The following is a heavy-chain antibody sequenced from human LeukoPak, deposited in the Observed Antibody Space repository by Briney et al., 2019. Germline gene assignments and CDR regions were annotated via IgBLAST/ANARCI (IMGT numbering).Heavy chain of an antibody. Sequence: GGSLRLSCAASGFTFSSYAMSWVRQAPGKGLEGVSAISGSGGSTYYADSVKGRFTISRDNSKNTLYLQMNSLRAEDTAVYYCAKGIGYSYGSFIDYWGQGTLVTVSS. CDR2: ISGSGGST. J-gene: IGHJ4*02. V-gene: IGHV3-23*01. D-gene: IGHD5-18*01. CDR1: GFTFSSYA. CDR3: AKGIGYSYGSFIDY.